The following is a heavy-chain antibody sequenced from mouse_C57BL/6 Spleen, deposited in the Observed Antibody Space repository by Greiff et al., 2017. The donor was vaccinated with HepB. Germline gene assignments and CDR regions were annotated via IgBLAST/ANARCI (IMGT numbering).Heavy chain of an antibody. D-gene: IGHD2-3*01. CDR3: ARRLLRPFYAMDY. CDR1: GYTFTSYW. V-gene: IGHV1-69*01. CDR2: IDPSDSYT. Sequence: QVQLQQSGAELVMPGASVKLSCKASGYTFTSYWMHWVKQRPGQGLEWIGEIDPSDSYTNYNQKFKGKSTLTVDKSSSTAYMQLSSLTSEDSAVYYCARRLLRPFYAMDYWGQGTSVTVSS. J-gene: IGHJ4*01.